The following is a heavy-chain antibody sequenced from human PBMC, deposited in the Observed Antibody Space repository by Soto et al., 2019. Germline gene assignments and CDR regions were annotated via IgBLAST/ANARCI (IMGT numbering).Heavy chain of an antibody. CDR2: IDPSDSQT. D-gene: IGHD3-22*01. CDR1: GYSFAGYW. CDR3: ARQIYDSDTGPNFQYYFDS. J-gene: IGHJ4*02. Sequence: PGELLKISCNGSGYSFAGYWITWVLQKPGKGLEWMGRIDPSDSQTYYSPSFRGHVTISATKSITTVFLQWSSLRASDTAMYYCARQIYDSDTGPNFQYYFDSWGQGTPVTVSS. V-gene: IGHV5-10-1*01.